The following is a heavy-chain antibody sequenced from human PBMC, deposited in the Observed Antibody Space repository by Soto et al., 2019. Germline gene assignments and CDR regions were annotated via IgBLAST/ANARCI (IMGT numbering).Heavy chain of an antibody. V-gene: IGHV3-13*05. CDR2: ISVAGNP. J-gene: IGHJ2*01. CDR3: AREIEATGYWYFDL. D-gene: IGHD1-1*01. Sequence: GSLRLSCXASGFTFRSYDMHWVRQISGKGLEWVSAISVAGNPHYSDSVQGRFAISRENAKNPLYLQMNSLRVGDTAVYYCAREIEATGYWYFDLWGRGTLVTAPQ. CDR1: GFTFRSYD.